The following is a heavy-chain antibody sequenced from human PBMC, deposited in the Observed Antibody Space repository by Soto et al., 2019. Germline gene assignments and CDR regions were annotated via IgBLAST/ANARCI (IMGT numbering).Heavy chain of an antibody. V-gene: IGHV1-2*04. D-gene: IGHD1-26*01. Sequence: GASVKVSCKASGYTFTGYYMHWVRQAPGQGLEWMGWINPNSGGTNYAQKLQGWVTMTRDTSISTAYMELSRLRSDDTAVDYCAXGGGSSELYYYYYGMDVWGQGTTVTVSS. J-gene: IGHJ6*02. CDR2: INPNSGGT. CDR3: AXGGGSSELYYYYYGMDV. CDR1: GYTFTGYY.